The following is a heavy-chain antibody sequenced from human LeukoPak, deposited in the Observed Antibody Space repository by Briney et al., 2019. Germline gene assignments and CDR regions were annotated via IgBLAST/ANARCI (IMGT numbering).Heavy chain of an antibody. CDR2: IYYTGNT. V-gene: IGHV4-39*01. J-gene: IGHJ4*02. CDR1: GVSISSSNSY. Sequence: PSETLSLTCTVSGVSISSSNSYWGWIGQPPGKGLEWIGSIYYTGNTYYSASLKSRVTISIDTSKNQISLRLTSVTATDTAMYYCARQTGSGLFTLPGGQGTLVTVSS. CDR3: ARQTGSGLFTLP. D-gene: IGHD3/OR15-3a*01.